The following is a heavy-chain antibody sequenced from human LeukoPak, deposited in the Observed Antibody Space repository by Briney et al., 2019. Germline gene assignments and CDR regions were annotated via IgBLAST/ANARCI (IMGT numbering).Heavy chain of an antibody. CDR3: AKPLLRDIWFGES. CDR2: IRFNGIEE. V-gene: IGHV3-30*02. Sequence: GGSLRLSCSASGFSFSYYGMHWVRQAPDKGLEWVAFIRFNGIEEYYADAVKGRFTISKDQSKDTVFLQMSSLRTEDTAIYYCAKPLLRDIWFGESWGQGTLVTVSS. D-gene: IGHD3-10*01. CDR1: GFSFSYYG. J-gene: IGHJ5*02.